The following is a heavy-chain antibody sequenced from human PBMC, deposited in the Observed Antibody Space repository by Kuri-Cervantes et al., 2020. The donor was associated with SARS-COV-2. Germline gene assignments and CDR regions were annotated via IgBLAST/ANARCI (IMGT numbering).Heavy chain of an antibody. CDR2: IDWDDNK. CDR1: GFSLTSTGMC. J-gene: IGHJ4*02. V-gene: IGHV2-70*01. D-gene: IGHD6-19*01. Sequence: SGPTLVKPTQTPTLTCTFSGFSLTSTGMCVSWIRQPPGRALEWLAFIDWDDNKYYSTSLETRHTISKDTSKNQVILTMRNMDPADTATYYCARHSSGSYCDYWGQGTPVTVSS. CDR3: ARHSSGSYCDY.